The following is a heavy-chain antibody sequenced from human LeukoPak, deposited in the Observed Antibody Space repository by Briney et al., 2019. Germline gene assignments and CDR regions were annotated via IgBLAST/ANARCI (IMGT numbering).Heavy chain of an antibody. CDR1: GFTFSSYS. D-gene: IGHD6-13*01. J-gene: IGHJ5*02. CDR2: ISSSSGYI. CDR3: ARDGGQYSSSWKENWFDP. Sequence: PGGSLRLSCAASGFTFSSYSLNWVRQAPGKGLEWVSCISSSSGYIYYADSVKGRFTISRDNAKNSLYLQMNSLRAEDTAVYYCARDGGQYSSSWKENWFDPWGQGTLVTVSS. V-gene: IGHV3-21*01.